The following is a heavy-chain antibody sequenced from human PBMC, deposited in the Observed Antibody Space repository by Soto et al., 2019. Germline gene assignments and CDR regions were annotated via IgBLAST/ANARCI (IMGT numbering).Heavy chain of an antibody. V-gene: IGHV1-3*01. Sequence: ASVKVSCTASGYRFTSYAMHWVRQAPGQRLEWMGWINAGNGNTKYSQKFQGRVTITRDTSASTAYMELSSLRSEDTAVYYCARDLGRNVLDYWGQGTLVTVSS. CDR3: ARDLGRNVLDY. D-gene: IGHD1-1*01. CDR2: INAGNGNT. CDR1: GYRFTSYA. J-gene: IGHJ4*02.